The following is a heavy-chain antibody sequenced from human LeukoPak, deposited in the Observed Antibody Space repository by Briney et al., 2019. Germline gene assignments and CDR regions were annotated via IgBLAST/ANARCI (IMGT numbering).Heavy chain of an antibody. D-gene: IGHD6-19*01. J-gene: IGHJ4*02. Sequence: GGSLRLSCAASGFTFSSSAMSWVRQAPGKGLEWVSSISGSDGSTHYADSVKGRFTISRDNSKNTLYLQMNSLRAEDTAVYYCASSSGSGWQLDYWGQGTLVTVSS. CDR1: GFTFSSSA. V-gene: IGHV3-23*01. CDR2: ISGSDGST. CDR3: ASSSGSGWQLDY.